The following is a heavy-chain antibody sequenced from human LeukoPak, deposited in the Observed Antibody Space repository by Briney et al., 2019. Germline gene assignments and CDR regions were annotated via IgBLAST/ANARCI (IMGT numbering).Heavy chain of an antibody. D-gene: IGHD1-26*01. Sequence: ASVKVSCKASGYTFTCYGISWVRQAPGQGLEWMGWITADNNKSNSAPRFQGRVTMTTDASTTTAYMELRSLRSDDTAVYFCAREGPGGSFDYWGQGTLVTVSS. CDR2: ITADNNKS. V-gene: IGHV1-18*01. J-gene: IGHJ4*02. CDR1: GYTFTCYG. CDR3: AREGPGGSFDY.